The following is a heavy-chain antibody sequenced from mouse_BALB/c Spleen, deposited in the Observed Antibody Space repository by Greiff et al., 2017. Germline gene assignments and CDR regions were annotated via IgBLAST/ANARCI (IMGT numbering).Heavy chain of an antibody. Sequence: DVKLQESGPGLVKPSQSLSLTCTVTGYSITSDYAWNWIRQFPGNKLEWMGYISYSGSTSYNPSLKSRISITRDTSKNQFFLQLNSVTTEDTATYYCARYSSAYAMDYWGQGTSVTVSS. CDR1: GYSITSDYA. D-gene: IGHD1-1*01. CDR3: ARYSSAYAMDY. CDR2: ISYSGST. J-gene: IGHJ4*01. V-gene: IGHV3-2*02.